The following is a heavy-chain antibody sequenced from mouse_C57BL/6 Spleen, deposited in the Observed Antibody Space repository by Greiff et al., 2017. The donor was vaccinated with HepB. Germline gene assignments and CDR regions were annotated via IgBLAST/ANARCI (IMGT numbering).Heavy chain of an antibody. D-gene: IGHD2-5*01. CDR3: TTSGSNYGYFDY. Sequence: EVQLQQSGAELVRPGASVKLSCTASGFNIKDDYMHWVKQRPEQGLEWIGWIVPENGDTEYASKFQGKATITADTSSNTAYLQLSSLTSEDTAVYYCTTSGSNYGYFDYWGQGTTLTVSS. J-gene: IGHJ2*01. V-gene: IGHV14-4*01. CDR2: IVPENGDT. CDR1: GFNIKDDY.